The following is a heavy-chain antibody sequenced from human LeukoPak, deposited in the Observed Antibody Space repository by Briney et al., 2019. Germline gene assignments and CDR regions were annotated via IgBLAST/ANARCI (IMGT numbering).Heavy chain of an antibody. J-gene: IGHJ4*02. D-gene: IGHD3-10*01. CDR2: IYYSGST. CDR3: ARHGITIREQFDY. Sequence: SETLSLTCTVSGGSISTSSYYWGWIRQPPGKGLEWIGSIYYSGSTYYNPSLKSRDTIFVDTSKNQFSLKLSSVTAADTAVFYCARHGITIREQFDYWGQGSLVTVSS. CDR1: GGSISTSSYY. V-gene: IGHV4-39*01.